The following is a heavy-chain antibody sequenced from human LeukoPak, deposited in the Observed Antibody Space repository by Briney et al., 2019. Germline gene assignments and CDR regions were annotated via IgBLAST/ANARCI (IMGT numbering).Heavy chain of an antibody. J-gene: IGHJ6*04. CDR1: GFTFSSYS. D-gene: IGHD2-15*01. V-gene: IGHV3-21*01. Sequence: PGGSLRLSCAASGFTFSSYSMNWVRQAPGKGLEWVSSISSSSSYIYYADSVKGRFTISRDNAKNSLYLQMNSLRAEDTAVYYCARDGGGVVVVVAATTGNGMDVWGKGTTVTVSS. CDR3: ARDGGGVVVVVAATTGNGMDV. CDR2: ISSSSSYI.